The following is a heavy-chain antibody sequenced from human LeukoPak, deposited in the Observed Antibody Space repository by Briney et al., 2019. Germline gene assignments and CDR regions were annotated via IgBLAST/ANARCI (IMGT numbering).Heavy chain of an antibody. D-gene: IGHD6-19*01. J-gene: IGHJ5*02. V-gene: IGHV1-8*01. CDR2: MNPNSGNT. CDR1: GYTFTSYD. CDR3: ARAGLAVAGTRDWFDP. Sequence: ASVKVSCKTSGYTFTSYDINWVRQATGQGLEWMGWMNPNSGNTGYAQKFQGRVTMTRNTSISTAYMELSSLRSEDTAVYYCARAGLAVAGTRDWFDPWGQGTLVTVSS.